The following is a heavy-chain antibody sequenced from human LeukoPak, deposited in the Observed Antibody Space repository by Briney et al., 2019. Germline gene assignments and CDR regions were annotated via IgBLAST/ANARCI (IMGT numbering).Heavy chain of an antibody. Sequence: GGSLRLSCAASGFTFRNAWMSWVRQAPGKGLEWVGRIKGKTDGGTTDYAAPVKGRFTISRDESENTLYLQINNLKSADTAVYYCTTRTWADGFDIWGPGTVLTVSS. V-gene: IGHV3-15*01. CDR1: GFTFRNAW. D-gene: IGHD2-2*01. J-gene: IGHJ3*02. CDR2: IKGKTDGGTT. CDR3: TTRTWADGFDI.